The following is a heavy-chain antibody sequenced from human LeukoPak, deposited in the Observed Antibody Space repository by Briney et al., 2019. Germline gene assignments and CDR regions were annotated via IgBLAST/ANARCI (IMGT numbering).Heavy chain of an antibody. D-gene: IGHD3-3*01. J-gene: IGHJ5*02. Sequence: SETLSLXCAVYGGSFSGYYWSWIRQPPGKGLEWIGEINHSGSTNYNPSLKSRVTISVDTSKNQFSLKLSSVTAADTAVYYCARGGEGRFLEWLPSNWFDPWGQGTLVTVSS. CDR3: ARGGEGRFLEWLPSNWFDP. CDR1: GGSFSGYY. V-gene: IGHV4-34*01. CDR2: INHSGST.